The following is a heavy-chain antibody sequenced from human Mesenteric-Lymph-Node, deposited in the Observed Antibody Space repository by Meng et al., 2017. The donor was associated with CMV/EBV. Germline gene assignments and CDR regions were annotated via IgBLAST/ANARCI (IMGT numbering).Heavy chain of an antibody. CDR1: GFTFSSYA. CDR2: IYSGGSST. D-gene: IGHD5-18*01. Sequence: GGSLRLSCAASGFTFSSYAMSWVRQAPGKGLEWVSVIYSGGSSTYYADSAKGRFTISRDNSKNTLYLQMNSLRAEDTAVYYCAKDLKWGSYGYYYGMDVWGQGTTVTVSS. CDR3: AKDLKWGSYGYYYGMDV. V-gene: IGHV3-23*03. J-gene: IGHJ6*02.